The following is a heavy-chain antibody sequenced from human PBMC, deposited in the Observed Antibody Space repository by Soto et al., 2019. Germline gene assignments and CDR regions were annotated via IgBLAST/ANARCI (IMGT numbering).Heavy chain of an antibody. D-gene: IGHD2-21*01. V-gene: IGHV3-9*01. CDR1: GFTFDDYA. CDR3: AKATGGEWYFDL. J-gene: IGHJ2*01. Sequence: EVQLVESGGGLVQPGRSLRLSCAASGFTFDDYAMHWVRQAPGKGLEWVSGISWNSGSIGYADSVKGRFTISRDNAKNSLYLQMNSVRAEDTALYYCAKATGGEWYFDLWGRSTLFTVSS. CDR2: ISWNSGSI.